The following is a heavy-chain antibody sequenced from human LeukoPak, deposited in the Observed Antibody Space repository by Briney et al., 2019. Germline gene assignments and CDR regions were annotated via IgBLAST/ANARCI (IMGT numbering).Heavy chain of an antibody. CDR2: IRDDGSAK. CDR1: GFTFSNYW. Sequence: GGSLRLSCATFGFTFSNYWMTWVRQAPGKGPEWVASIRDDGSAKFYVDSVKGRFTISRDNAKNSLYLQMNSLRAEDTAVYYCARDGGYYYDSSGYSDYWGQGTLVTVSS. J-gene: IGHJ4*02. CDR3: ARDGGYYYDSSGYSDY. D-gene: IGHD3-22*01. V-gene: IGHV3-7*01.